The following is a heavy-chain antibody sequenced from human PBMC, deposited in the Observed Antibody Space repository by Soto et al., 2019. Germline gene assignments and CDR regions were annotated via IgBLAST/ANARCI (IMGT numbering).Heavy chain of an antibody. CDR3: AKDQMGRGWRTLDS. Sequence: QVQMVESGGGVVQPGTSLSLSCVVTGLTFSGYGMHWVRQAPGKGLEWVADITYDGSSTYYADAVKGRFTVSRDNSKNILYLQMTSLSGDDTAMYYCAKDQMGRGWRTLDSWGQGTLVIVSS. V-gene: IGHV3-30*18. CDR1: GLTFSGYG. D-gene: IGHD3-10*01. CDR2: ITYDGSST. J-gene: IGHJ4*02.